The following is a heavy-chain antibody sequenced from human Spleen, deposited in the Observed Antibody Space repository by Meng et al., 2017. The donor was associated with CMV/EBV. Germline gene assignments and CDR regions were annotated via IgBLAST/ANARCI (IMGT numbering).Heavy chain of an antibody. CDR2: IIPIFGTA. CDR1: GGTFSSYA. CDR3: ARDPPVAAAGTGWFDP. V-gene: IGHV1-69*05. Sequence: SGGTFSSYAISWVRQAPGQGLEWMGGIIPIFGTANYAQKVQGRVTITTDESTSTAYMELSSLRSEDTAVYYCARDPPVAAAGTGWFDPWGQGTLVTVSS. D-gene: IGHD6-13*01. J-gene: IGHJ5*02.